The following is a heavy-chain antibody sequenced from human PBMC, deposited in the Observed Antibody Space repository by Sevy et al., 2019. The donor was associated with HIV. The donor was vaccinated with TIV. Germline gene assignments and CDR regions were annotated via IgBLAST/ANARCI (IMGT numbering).Heavy chain of an antibody. CDR1: GFTFSDHW. V-gene: IGHV3-7*01. D-gene: IGHD1-1*01. Sequence: GGSLRLSCAASGFTFSDHWMTWVRQAPGKGLEWVANIKEGGSENFYVGSVKGRFTISRDNSKKSLYLQLNSLRAEDTAVFYCARDSGRKFGGHDFWGRGTLVTVSS. J-gene: IGHJ4*02. CDR3: ARDSGRKFGGHDF. CDR2: IKEGGSEN.